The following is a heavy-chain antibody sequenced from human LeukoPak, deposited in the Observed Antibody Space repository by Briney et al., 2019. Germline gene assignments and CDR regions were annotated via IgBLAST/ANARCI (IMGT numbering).Heavy chain of an antibody. V-gene: IGHV5-51*01. J-gene: IGHJ4*02. D-gene: IGHD3-22*01. CDR2: IYPGDSET. CDR3: ARHLNYYDTSGYFDY. CDR1: GYSFSNYW. Sequence: GESLKISCKGSGYSFSNYWIGWVRQMPGKGLELMGIIYPGDSETRYSPSFQGQVTISADKSISTAYLQWSSLKASDTAMYYCARHLNYYDTSGYFDYWGQGTLVTVSS.